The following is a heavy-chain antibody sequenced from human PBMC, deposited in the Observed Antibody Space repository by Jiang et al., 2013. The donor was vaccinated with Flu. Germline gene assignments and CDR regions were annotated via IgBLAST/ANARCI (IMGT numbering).Heavy chain of an antibody. CDR3: ARSLSGWFDP. V-gene: IGHV4-34*01. J-gene: IGHJ5*02. CDR1: GGSFSGYY. CDR2: INHSGST. Sequence: LLKPSETLSLTCAVYGGSFSGYYWSWIRQPPGKGLEWIGEINHSGSTNYNPSLKSRVTISVDTSKNQFSLKLSSVTAADTAVYYCARSLSGWFDPWGQGTLVTVSS. D-gene: IGHD1-26*01.